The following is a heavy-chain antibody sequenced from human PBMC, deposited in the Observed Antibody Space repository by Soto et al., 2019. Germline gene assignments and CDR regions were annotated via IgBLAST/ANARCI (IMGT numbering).Heavy chain of an antibody. CDR3: AREASSGWSYYLDY. D-gene: IGHD6-19*01. J-gene: IGHJ4*02. CDR1: GDSFSSYH. V-gene: IGHV4-59*01. Sequence: DTLSLTCIVSGDSFSSYHWSWIRQPPGKGLEWIGYIYYSGTTNYNPSLKSRVTISVDTSENHFSLKLTSVTAADTAVYYCAREASSGWSYYLDYWGQGIQVTVSS. CDR2: IYYSGTT.